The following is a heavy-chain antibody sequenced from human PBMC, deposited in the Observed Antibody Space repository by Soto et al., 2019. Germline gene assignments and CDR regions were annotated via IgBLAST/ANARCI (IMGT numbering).Heavy chain of an antibody. V-gene: IGHV3-30*09. CDR2: IAYDGNIK. D-gene: IGHD3-16*01. CDR1: GFTFSSYT. J-gene: IGHJ4*02. Sequence: QVQLVESGGGVVQPGRSLRLSCAASGFTFSSYTMHWVRQAPGRGLEWVTLIAYDGNIKYYTDSVKGRVAVSRDNSQNPLYLQMDSLTAEDTALYYCARSGGSTSPATRYFEYWGRGTLVTVSS. CDR3: ARSGGSTSPATRYFEY.